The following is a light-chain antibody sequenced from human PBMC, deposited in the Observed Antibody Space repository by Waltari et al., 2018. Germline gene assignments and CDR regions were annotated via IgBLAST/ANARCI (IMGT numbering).Light chain of an antibody. CDR3: SSYAGSNTYVL. J-gene: IGLJ2*01. CDR1: SSDVGGYNS. CDR2: EVS. V-gene: IGLV2-8*01. Sequence: QSALTQPPSASGSPGQSVTISCTGPSSDVGGYNSVSWYQQHPGKVPKLVIFEVSKRPSGVPDRFSGSRSGNTASLTVSGLQAEDEAYYYCSSYAGSNTYVLFGGGTKLTVL.